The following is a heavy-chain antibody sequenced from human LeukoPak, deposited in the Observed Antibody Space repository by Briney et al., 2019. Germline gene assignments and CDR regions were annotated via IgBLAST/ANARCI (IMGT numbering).Heavy chain of an antibody. D-gene: IGHD6-19*01. V-gene: IGHV3-53*01. CDR3: ARDKWGAVAGLDY. Sequence: GGSLRLSCAASGFTVSSNYMSWVRQAPGKGLEWVSVIYSGGSTYYADCVKGPFTISRDNSKNTLYLQMNSLRAEDTDVYYCARDKWGAVAGLDYWGQGTLVTVSS. CDR1: GFTVSSNY. J-gene: IGHJ4*02. CDR2: IYSGGST.